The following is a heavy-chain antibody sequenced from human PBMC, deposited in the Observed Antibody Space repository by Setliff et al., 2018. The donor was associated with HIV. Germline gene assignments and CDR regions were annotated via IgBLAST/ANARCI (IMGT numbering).Heavy chain of an antibody. CDR3: ARVIQTPGSPYARFDY. D-gene: IGHD5-18*01. CDR1: GDSVRSQDYF. Sequence: NPSETLSLTCTVSGDSVRSQDYFWSWIRQPPGKGLEWIGEINHGGSTNYSPSLRSRVTISIDTSKNQFSLKVNSVTAADTAVYYCARVIQTPGSPYARFDYWGQGTLVTVSS. CDR2: INHGGST. J-gene: IGHJ4*02. V-gene: IGHV4-61*08.